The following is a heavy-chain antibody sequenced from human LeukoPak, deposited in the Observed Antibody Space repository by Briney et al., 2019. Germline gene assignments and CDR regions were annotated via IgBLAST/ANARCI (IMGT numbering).Heavy chain of an antibody. CDR1: GYTFTSYD. CDR2: MNPNSGNA. D-gene: IGHD6-19*01. CDR3: ARTYSSGWYFGDAFDI. J-gene: IGHJ3*02. Sequence: ASVKVSCKASGYTFTSYDINWVRQAHGQGHEWMGWMNPNSGNAGYAQKFQGRVTITRNTSRSTAYMELSSLRSEDTAVYYCARTYSSGWYFGDAFDIWGQGTMVTVSS. V-gene: IGHV1-8*03.